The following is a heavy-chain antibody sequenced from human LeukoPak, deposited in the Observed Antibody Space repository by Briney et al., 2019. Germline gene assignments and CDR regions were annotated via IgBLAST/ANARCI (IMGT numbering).Heavy chain of an antibody. V-gene: IGHV1-69*13. CDR2: IIPIFATA. J-gene: IGHJ3*02. CDR3: AVGVRGSGSYQIWGHAFDI. CDR1: GGTFSNYV. Sequence: AASVNVSCKASGGTFSNYVINWVRQAPGQGLEWMGGIIPIFATADYAQKFQGRATITADESTSTAYMELSSLRSEDTAVYYCAVGVRGSGSYQIWGHAFDIWGQGTMVTVSS. D-gene: IGHD3-10*01.